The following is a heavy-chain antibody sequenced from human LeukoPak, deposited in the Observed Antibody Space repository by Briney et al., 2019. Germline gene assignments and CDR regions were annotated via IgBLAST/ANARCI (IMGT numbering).Heavy chain of an antibody. J-gene: IGHJ4*02. Sequence: PGGSLRLSCAASGFTFSSYAMSWVRQAPGKGLEWVSAISGSGGSTYYADSVKGRFTISRDNSKNTPYLQMNSLRAEDTAVYYCAKDRGDIVVVPAAPEVFDYWGQGTLVTVSS. V-gene: IGHV3-23*01. CDR3: AKDRGDIVVVPAAPEVFDY. D-gene: IGHD2-2*01. CDR2: ISGSGGST. CDR1: GFTFSSYA.